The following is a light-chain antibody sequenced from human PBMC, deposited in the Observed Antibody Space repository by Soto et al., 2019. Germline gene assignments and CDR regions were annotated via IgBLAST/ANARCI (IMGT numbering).Light chain of an antibody. CDR3: QQFGGSPLYT. CDR1: QSISSNY. V-gene: IGKV3-20*01. J-gene: IGKJ2*01. CDR2: GAS. Sequence: EVVLTQSPGTLSLSPGERATLSCRASQSISSNYLAWYQHKPGQAPRLLIYGASSRATGIPDRFSGSGSGADFTLTISRLESEDSAVYYCQQFGGSPLYTFGQGTKLEIK.